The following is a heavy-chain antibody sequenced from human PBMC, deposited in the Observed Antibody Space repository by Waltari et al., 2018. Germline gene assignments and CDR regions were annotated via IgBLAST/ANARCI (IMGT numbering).Heavy chain of an antibody. D-gene: IGHD6-13*01. CDR1: GLPFSSYE. CDR2: ISSSGSST. CDR3: ARESGSSWSPLDY. V-gene: IGHV3-48*03. Sequence: EVQLVESGGGLAQPGGSLRLSCVASGLPFSSYEMNWVRQAPGKGLEWVSYISSSGSSTIYADSARGRFTISRDNAKNSLYLQMNSLRAEDTAVYFCARESGSSWSPLDYWGQGTLVTVSS. J-gene: IGHJ4*02.